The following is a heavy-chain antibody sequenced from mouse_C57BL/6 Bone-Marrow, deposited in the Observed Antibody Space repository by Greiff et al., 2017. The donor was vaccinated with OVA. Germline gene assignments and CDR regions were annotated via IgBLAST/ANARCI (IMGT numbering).Heavy chain of an antibody. D-gene: IGHD2-1*01. CDR1: GYTFTDYN. V-gene: IGHV1-18*01. CDR2: INPNNGGT. Sequence: VQLQQSGPELVKPGASVKIPCKASGYTFTDYNMDWVKQSHGKSLEWIGDINPNNGGTIYNQKFKGKATLTVDKSSSTAYMELRSLTSEDTAVYYCARLGDGNYRFAYWGQGTLVTVSA. CDR3: ARLGDGNYRFAY. J-gene: IGHJ3*01.